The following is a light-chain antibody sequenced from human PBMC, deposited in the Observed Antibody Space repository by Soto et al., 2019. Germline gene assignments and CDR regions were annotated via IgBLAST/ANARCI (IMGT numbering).Light chain of an antibody. Sequence: DIQMTQSPSSLSASVGDRVTITCRASQDISNYLAWYQQKPGKIPKLLIYAASTLQSGVPSRFSGGGSGADFTLTISSLQPEDVATYYCQKYNSAPPFTFGPGTKVDIK. CDR3: QKYNSAPPFT. CDR2: AAS. J-gene: IGKJ3*01. V-gene: IGKV1-27*01. CDR1: QDISNY.